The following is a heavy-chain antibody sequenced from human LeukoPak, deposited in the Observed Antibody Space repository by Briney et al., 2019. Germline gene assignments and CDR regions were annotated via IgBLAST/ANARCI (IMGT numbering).Heavy chain of an antibody. CDR1: GFTFSSYW. CDR2: IKQDGSEK. D-gene: IGHD2-21*02. J-gene: IGHJ6*02. V-gene: IGHV3-7*01. Sequence: PGGSLRLSCAASGFTFSSYWMSWVRQAPGKGLEWVANIKQDGSEKYYVDSVKGRFTISGDNAKNSLYLQMNSLRAEDTAVYYCARKYCGGDCHYYYGMDVWGQGTTVTVSS. CDR3: ARKYCGGDCHYYYGMDV.